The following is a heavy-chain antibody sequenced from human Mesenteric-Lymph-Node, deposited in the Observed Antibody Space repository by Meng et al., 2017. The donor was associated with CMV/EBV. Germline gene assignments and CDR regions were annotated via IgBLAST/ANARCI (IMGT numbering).Heavy chain of an antibody. CDR3: ARGEDDFWSGYYS. Sequence: SETLSLTCTVAGGSVSSGTYYWSWIRQPPGKGLEWIGCFYYSGSTTYNPSLKSRVTISLDTSKNQVSLKLSSVTAADTAVYYCARGEDDFWSGYYSWGQGTLVTVSS. D-gene: IGHD3-3*01. V-gene: IGHV4-61*01. J-gene: IGHJ5*02. CDR2: FYYSGST. CDR1: GGSVSSGTYY.